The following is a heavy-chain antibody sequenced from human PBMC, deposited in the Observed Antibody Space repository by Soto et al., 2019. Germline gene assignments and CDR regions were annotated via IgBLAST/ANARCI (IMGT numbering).Heavy chain of an antibody. CDR2: IIGSGETT. CDR3: AKGKRQTSGWYGDFDY. D-gene: IGHD6-13*01. J-gene: IGHJ4*02. Sequence: GGSLRLSCAAPGFTFSSYAMSWVRQAPGKGLEWVSSIIGSGETTYHADSVKGRFTISRDNSKDTLDLQMNSLRADDTAVYYCAKGKRQTSGWYGDFDYWGQGTLVTVSS. V-gene: IGHV3-23*01. CDR1: GFTFSSYA.